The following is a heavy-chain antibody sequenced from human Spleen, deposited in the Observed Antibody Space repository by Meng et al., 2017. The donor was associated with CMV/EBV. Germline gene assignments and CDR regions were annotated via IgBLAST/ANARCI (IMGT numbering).Heavy chain of an antibody. CDR3: ARTVDTYAFDI. V-gene: IGHV1-18*01. CDR1: GYRFTNYG. CDR2: IKVYDGDT. D-gene: IGHD5-18*01. J-gene: IGHJ3*02. Sequence: QVQLVQSGAEVKKPGASVKVSCKASGYRFTNYGITWVRQAPGEGLEWMGWIKVYDGDTKYVQKFQGRVTMTTDTSTSTAYLELRSLRSDDTAVYYCARTVDTYAFDIWGQGTMVTVSS.